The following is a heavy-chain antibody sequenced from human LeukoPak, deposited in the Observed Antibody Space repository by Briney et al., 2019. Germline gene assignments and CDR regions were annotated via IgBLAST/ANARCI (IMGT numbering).Heavy chain of an antibody. J-gene: IGHJ4*02. CDR2: IKSKTDGGTT. D-gene: IGHD2-2*01. CDR1: GFTFSNAW. CDR3: TTEGFVVPAATFDY. V-gene: IGHV3-15*01. Sequence: GGSLRLSCAASGFTFSNAWMSWVRQAPGKGLEWVGRIKSKTDGGTTDYAAPVKGRFTISRDDSKNTLYLQMNSLKTEGTAVYYCTTEGFVVPAATFDYWGQGTLVTVSS.